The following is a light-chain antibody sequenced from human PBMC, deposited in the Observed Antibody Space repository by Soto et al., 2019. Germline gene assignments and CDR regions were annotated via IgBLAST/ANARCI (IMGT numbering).Light chain of an antibody. CDR3: SSYTSDDRDYV. CDR1: SSDVGAYTS. V-gene: IGLV2-14*01. CDR2: EVN. Sequence: YGLTHPASGSGSPRQKITISCTGTSSDVGAYTSVSWYQHNPGKAPKVIIYEVNKRPSGISNRFSGSKSVNTASLTISGLQPDDEAHYFFSSYTSDDRDYVFGTGTKVTVL. J-gene: IGLJ1*01.